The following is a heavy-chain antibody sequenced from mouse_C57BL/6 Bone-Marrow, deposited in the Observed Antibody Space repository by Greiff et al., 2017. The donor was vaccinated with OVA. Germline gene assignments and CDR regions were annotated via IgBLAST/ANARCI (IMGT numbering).Heavy chain of an antibody. CDR1: GYTFTSYW. CDR2: INPSNGGT. J-gene: IGHJ1*03. Sequence: VQGVESGTELVKPGASVKLSCKASGYTFTSYWMHWVKQRPGQGLEWIGNINPSNGGTNYNEKFKSKATLTVDKSSSTAYMQLSSLTSEDSAVYYCARPSYRYFDVWGTGTTVTVSS. CDR3: ARPSYRYFDV. V-gene: IGHV1-53*01.